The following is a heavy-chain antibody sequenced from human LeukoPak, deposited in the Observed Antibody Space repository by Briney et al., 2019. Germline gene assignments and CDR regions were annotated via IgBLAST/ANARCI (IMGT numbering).Heavy chain of an antibody. V-gene: IGHV3-7*01. CDR3: ARATSYSSSWYDEGYYFDY. CDR1: GFTFSSYW. CDR2: IKQDGSEK. D-gene: IGHD6-13*01. J-gene: IGHJ4*02. Sequence: PGGSLRLSCAASGFTFSSYWMSWVRQAPGKGLEWVANIKQDGSEKYYVDSVKDRFTISRDNAKNSLYLQMNSLRAEDTAVYYCARATSYSSSWYDEGYYFDYWGQGTLVTVSS.